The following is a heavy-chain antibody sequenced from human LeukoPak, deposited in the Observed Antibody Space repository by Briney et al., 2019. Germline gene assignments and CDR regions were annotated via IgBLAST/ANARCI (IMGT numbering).Heavy chain of an antibody. CDR2: ISGSGDST. Sequence: GGSLRLSCAASGFTFSTFAMNWVRQAPGKGLEWVSAISGSGDSTDYADSVKGWFPISRDNSKNTLYLQMNSLRAEDTAIYYCAKSRVSYWVPEFDYWGQGTLVTVSS. J-gene: IGHJ4*02. V-gene: IGHV3-23*01. CDR1: GFTFSTFA. D-gene: IGHD1-26*01. CDR3: AKSRVSYWVPEFDY.